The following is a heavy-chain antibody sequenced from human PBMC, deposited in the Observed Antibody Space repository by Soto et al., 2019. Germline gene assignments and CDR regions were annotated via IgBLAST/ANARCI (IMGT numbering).Heavy chain of an antibody. J-gene: IGHJ3*02. Sequence: GGSMRLSCAASGFPFGSYGVSWVRQAPGKGLEWVANIKQDGSEKYYVDSVKGRFTISRDNAKNSLYLQMNSLRAEDTAVYYCARGRGVDIWGQGTMVTVSS. CDR2: IKQDGSEK. V-gene: IGHV3-7*05. D-gene: IGHD3-16*01. CDR3: ARGRGVDI. CDR1: GFPFGSYG.